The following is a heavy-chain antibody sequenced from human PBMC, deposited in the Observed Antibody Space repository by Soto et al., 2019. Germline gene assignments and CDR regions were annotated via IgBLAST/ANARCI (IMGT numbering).Heavy chain of an antibody. CDR2: IYYSGTT. J-gene: IGHJ4*02. CDR1: GGSITSGDYY. CDR3: ARGRGYRPFEEDGSGPN. Sequence: SETLSLTCTVSGGSITSGDYYWSWIRQSPGKGLEWIGHIYYSGTTYYNPSLKGRITISVHTSKNQFSLKLSSVTAADTAVYYCARGRGYRPFEEDGSGPNWGQGTLVTVSS. D-gene: IGHD3-10*01. V-gene: IGHV4-30-4*01.